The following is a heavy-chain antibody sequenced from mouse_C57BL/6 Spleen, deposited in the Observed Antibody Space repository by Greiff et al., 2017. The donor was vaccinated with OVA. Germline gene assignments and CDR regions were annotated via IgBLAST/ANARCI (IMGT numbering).Heavy chain of an antibody. J-gene: IGHJ1*03. D-gene: IGHD1-1*01. Sequence: EVQLVESGGGLVQPKGSLKLSCAASGFTFNTYAMHWVRQAPGKGLEWVARIRSKSSNYATYYADSVKDRFTISRDDSQSMLYLQMNNLKTEDTAMYYCVRDNYGSSYLYWYFDVWGTGTTVTVSS. V-gene: IGHV10-3*01. CDR1: GFTFNTYA. CDR3: VRDNYGSSYLYWYFDV. CDR2: IRSKSSNYAT.